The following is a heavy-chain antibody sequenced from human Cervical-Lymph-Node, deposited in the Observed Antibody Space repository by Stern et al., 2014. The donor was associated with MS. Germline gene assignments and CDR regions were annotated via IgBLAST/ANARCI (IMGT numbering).Heavy chain of an antibody. J-gene: IGHJ4*02. V-gene: IGHV3-21*01. Sequence: EMQLVESGGGLVKPGGSLKLSCAVSGFTFSSYSMNWVRQAPGKGLEWVSSISSSSSDIYYADSVKGRFTISRDNAKNSLSLQMNSLRAEDTAVYYCARDYDGNYLTYFEYWCQGTLVTVSS. CDR3: ARDYDGNYLTYFEY. D-gene: IGHD2/OR15-2a*01. CDR2: ISSSSSDI. CDR1: GFTFSSYS.